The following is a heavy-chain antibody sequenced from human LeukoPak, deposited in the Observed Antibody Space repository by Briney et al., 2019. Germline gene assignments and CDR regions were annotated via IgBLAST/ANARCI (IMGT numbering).Heavy chain of an antibody. CDR3: ASIYDSSGYYPGREGY. V-gene: IGHV1-18*01. CDR2: ISAYNGNT. J-gene: IGHJ4*02. CDR1: GYTFTSYA. D-gene: IGHD3-22*01. Sequence: ASVKVSCKASGYTFTSYAMHWVRQAPGQRLEWMGWISAYNGNTNYAQKLQGRVTMTTDTSTSTAYMELRSLRSDDTAVYYCASIYDSSGYYPGREGYWGQGTLVTVSS.